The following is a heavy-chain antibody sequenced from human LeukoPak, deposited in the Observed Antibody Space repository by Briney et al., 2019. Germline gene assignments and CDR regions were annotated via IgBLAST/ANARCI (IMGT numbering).Heavy chain of an antibody. Sequence: ASVKVSCNASGYTFTSYAMHWVRQAPGQRLEWMGWINAGNGNTKYSQKFQGRVTITRDTSASTAYMELSSLRSDDTAVYYCARDLSGSGSVDYWGQGTLVTVSS. J-gene: IGHJ4*02. CDR3: ARDLSGSGSVDY. D-gene: IGHD3-10*01. CDR2: INAGNGNT. CDR1: GYTFTSYA. V-gene: IGHV1-3*01.